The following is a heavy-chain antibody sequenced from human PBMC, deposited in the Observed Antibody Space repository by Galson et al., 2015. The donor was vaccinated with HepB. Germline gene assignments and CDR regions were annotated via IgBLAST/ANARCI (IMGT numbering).Heavy chain of an antibody. Sequence: VSGGSISSGGYYWSWIRQHPGKGLEWIGYIYYSGSTYYNPSLKSRVTISVDTSKNQFSLKLSSVTAADTAVYYCAGVVGVIGAFDIWGQGTMVTVSS. CDR2: IYYSGST. J-gene: IGHJ3*02. CDR3: AGVVGVIGAFDI. V-gene: IGHV4-31*02. D-gene: IGHD3-22*01. CDR1: GGSISSGGYY.